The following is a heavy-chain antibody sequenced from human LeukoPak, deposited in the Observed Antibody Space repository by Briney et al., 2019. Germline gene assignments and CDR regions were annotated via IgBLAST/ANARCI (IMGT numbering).Heavy chain of an antibody. D-gene: IGHD1-26*01. CDR1: DGSIDNSSYY. CDR2: IYYSGST. V-gene: IGHV4-39*01. CDR3: ARGGVGADN. Sequence: KSSETLSLTCSVSDGSIDNSSYYWGWIRQPPGKGLEWIGTIYYSGSTFYNPSLKSRVTVSVDTSKKQFYLRLTSVTAPDTAVYYCARGGVGADNWGQGTLVTVSS. J-gene: IGHJ4*02.